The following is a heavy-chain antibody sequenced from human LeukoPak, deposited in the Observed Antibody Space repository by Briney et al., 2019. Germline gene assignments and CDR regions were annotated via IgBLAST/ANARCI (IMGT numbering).Heavy chain of an antibody. CDR1: GGSFSGYY. CDR2: IYYSGST. J-gene: IGHJ6*02. D-gene: IGHD2/OR15-2a*01. V-gene: IGHV4-59*01. Sequence: PSETLSLTCAVYGGSFSGYYWSWIRQPLGKGLEWIGYIYYSGSTNYNPSLKSRVTISVDTSKNQFSLKLSSVTAADTAVYYCARNTYYYYGMDVWGQGTTVTVSS. CDR3: ARNTYYYYGMDV.